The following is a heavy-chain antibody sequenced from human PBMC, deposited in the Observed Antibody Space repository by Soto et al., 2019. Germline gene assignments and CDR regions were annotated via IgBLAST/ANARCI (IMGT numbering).Heavy chain of an antibody. J-gene: IGHJ4*02. CDR3: ARKAVPDF. CDR1: GFSFSKYA. Sequence: GGSLRLSCAASGFSFSKYAMHWVRQAPGKGLEWVAVITYDATNEYYADSVKGRFTISRDNSNNTLSLHMSSLRLADTAVYYCARKAVPDFWGQGTLVTVPS. CDR2: ITYDATNE. V-gene: IGHV3-30-3*01. D-gene: IGHD6-19*01.